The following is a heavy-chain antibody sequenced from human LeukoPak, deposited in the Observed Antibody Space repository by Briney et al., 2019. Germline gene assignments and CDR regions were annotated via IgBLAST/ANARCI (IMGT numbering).Heavy chain of an antibody. Sequence: GGSLRLSCAASGFTFSSYAMSWVRQAPGKGLEWVSAISGSGGSTYYADSVKGRFTISRDNSKNTLYLQMNSLRAEDTAVYYCAKDRSLWFGDLWRSDAFDICGQGTMVTVSS. CDR3: AKDRSLWFGDLWRSDAFDI. V-gene: IGHV3-23*01. D-gene: IGHD3-10*01. J-gene: IGHJ3*02. CDR1: GFTFSSYA. CDR2: ISGSGGST.